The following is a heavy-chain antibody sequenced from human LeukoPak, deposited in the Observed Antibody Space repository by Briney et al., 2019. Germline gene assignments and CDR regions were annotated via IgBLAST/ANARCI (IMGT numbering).Heavy chain of an antibody. CDR2: IYYSGST. CDR1: GGSISSGGYY. J-gene: IGHJ4*02. CDR3: ARGDPVAATLFDY. Sequence: PSETLSLTCTVSGGSISSGGYYWSWIRQHPGKGLEWIGYIYYSGSTYYNPSLKSRVTISVDTSKNQFSLKLSSVTTADTAVYYCARGDPVAATLFDYWGQGTLVTVSS. V-gene: IGHV4-31*03. D-gene: IGHD2-15*01.